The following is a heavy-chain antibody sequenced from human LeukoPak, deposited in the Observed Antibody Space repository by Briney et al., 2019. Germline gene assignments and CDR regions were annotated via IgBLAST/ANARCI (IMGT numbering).Heavy chain of an antibody. CDR1: GFTFSGYW. CDR2: IKQDGGET. D-gene: IGHD5-24*01. V-gene: IGHV3-7*01. J-gene: IGHJ4*02. Sequence: GGSLRLSCAASGFTFSGYWMSWVRQVPRKGLEWVANIKQDGGETYYVDSVKGRFTISRDNAKNTLYLQMNSLRAEDTAVYYCARAGDGYNPYYFDYWGQGTLVTVSS. CDR3: ARAGDGYNPYYFDY.